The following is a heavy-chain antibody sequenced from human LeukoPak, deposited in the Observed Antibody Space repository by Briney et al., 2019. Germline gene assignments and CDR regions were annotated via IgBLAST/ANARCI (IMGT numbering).Heavy chain of an antibody. V-gene: IGHV1-2*02. CDR3: ARDTCDDGDCFNWFDP. CDR1: GYSFTDYY. J-gene: IGHJ5*02. CDR2: INPKGGGI. D-gene: IGHD2-21*02. Sequence: ASVKVSCKASGYSFTDYYIHWARQAPGQGLEWMGWINPKGGGINYAPEFQGRVTMTRDTSITTAYMELSSLRSDDTAMYYCARDTCDDGDCFNWFDPWGQGTLVTVSS.